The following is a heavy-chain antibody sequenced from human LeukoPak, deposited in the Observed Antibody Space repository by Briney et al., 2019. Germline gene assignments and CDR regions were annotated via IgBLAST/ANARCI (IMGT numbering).Heavy chain of an antibody. J-gene: IGHJ3*02. V-gene: IGHV1-8*01. D-gene: IGHD3-22*01. CDR1: GYTFTSYD. Sequence: ASVKVSCKASGYTFTSYDINWVRQATGQGLEWMGWMNPNSGNTGYAQEFQGRVTMTRNTSISTAYMELSSLRSEDTAVYYCTRDPYYYDSSGYGRDAFDIWGQGTMVTVSS. CDR3: TRDPYYYDSSGYGRDAFDI. CDR2: MNPNSGNT.